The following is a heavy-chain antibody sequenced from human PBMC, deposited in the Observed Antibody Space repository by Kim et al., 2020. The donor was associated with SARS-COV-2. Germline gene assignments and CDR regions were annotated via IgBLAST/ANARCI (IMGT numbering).Heavy chain of an antibody. CDR2: IYYSGST. CDR1: GGSISSSSYY. J-gene: IGHJ4*02. CDR3: ASYGDYVYFDY. V-gene: IGHV4-39*07. D-gene: IGHD4-17*01. Sequence: SETLSLTCTVSGGSISSSSYYWGWIRQPPGKGLEWIGSIYYSGSTYYNPSLKSRVTISVDTSKNQFSLKLSSVTAADTAVYYCASYGDYVYFDYWGQGTLVTVSS.